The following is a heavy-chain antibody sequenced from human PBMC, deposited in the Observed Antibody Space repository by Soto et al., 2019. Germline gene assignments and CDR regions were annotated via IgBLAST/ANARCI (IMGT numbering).Heavy chain of an antibody. V-gene: IGHV3-23*01. D-gene: IGHD2-21*01. Sequence: EVQLLEFGGHLVQPGGSLRLSCAASGFTFSNYAMTWVRRAPGKGLEWVSSISGGGNKYYADSVKGRFTISRDNSKSTLYLQMDSLRVEDTAVYYCAKGARSSSGSDGYKFDYWGQGTLVTVSS. J-gene: IGHJ4*02. CDR3: AKGARSSSGSDGYKFDY. CDR1: GFTFSNYA. CDR2: ISGGGNK.